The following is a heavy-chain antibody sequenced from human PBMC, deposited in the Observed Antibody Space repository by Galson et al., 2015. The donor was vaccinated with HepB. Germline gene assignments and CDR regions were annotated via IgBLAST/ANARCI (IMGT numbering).Heavy chain of an antibody. J-gene: IGHJ4*02. CDR2: IIPIFGTA. V-gene: IGHV1-69*01. CDR1: GGTFSSYA. D-gene: IGHD2-2*01. Sequence: VKVSCKASGGTFSSYAISWVRQAPGQGLEWMGGIIPIFGTANYAQKFQGRVTITADESTSTAYMELSSLRSEDTAVYYCASARASDCSSTSCYVPFDYWGQGTLVTVSS. CDR3: ASARASDCSSTSCYVPFDY.